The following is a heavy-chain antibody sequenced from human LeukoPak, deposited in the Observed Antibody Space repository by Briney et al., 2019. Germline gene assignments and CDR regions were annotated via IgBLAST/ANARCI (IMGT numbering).Heavy chain of an antibody. CDR2: ISSSSYI. CDR1: GFTFSSYA. Sequence: GGSLRLSCAASGFTFSSYAMSWVRQAPGKGLEWVSSISSSSYIYYADSVKGRFTISRDNAKNSLYLQMNSLRAEDTAVYYCATGGIAAAGLWGQGTLVTVSS. J-gene: IGHJ4*02. D-gene: IGHD6-13*01. CDR3: ATGGIAAAGL. V-gene: IGHV3-21*01.